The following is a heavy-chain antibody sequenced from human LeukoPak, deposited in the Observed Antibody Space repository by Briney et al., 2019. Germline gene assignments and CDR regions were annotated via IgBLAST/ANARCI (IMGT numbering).Heavy chain of an antibody. CDR3: ARDLGIAVAATDY. CDR1: GGSFSGYY. J-gene: IGHJ4*02. D-gene: IGHD6-19*01. CDR2: IYYSGST. V-gene: IGHV4-34*01. Sequence: SETLSLTCAVYGGSFSGYYWSWIRQPPGKGLEWIGSIYYSGSTYYNPSLKSRVAISVDTSKNQFSLKLSSVTAADTAVYYCARDLGIAVAATDYWGQGTLVTVSS.